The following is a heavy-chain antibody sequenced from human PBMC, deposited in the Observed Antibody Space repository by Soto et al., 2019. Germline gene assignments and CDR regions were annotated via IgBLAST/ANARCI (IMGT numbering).Heavy chain of an antibody. D-gene: IGHD3-22*01. V-gene: IGHV2-26*01. Sequence: QVTLKESGPVLVNPTETLTLTCTVSWFSLSNARMGVSWIRQPPGKALEWLAHIFSNDEKSYSTSLKSRLTISKDTSKSQVVLTMTNMDPVDTATYYCARIVRDSSCYYYYYYFDYWGQGTLVTVSS. CDR2: IFSNDEK. CDR3: ARIVRDSSCYYYYYYFDY. CDR1: WFSLSNARMG. J-gene: IGHJ4*02.